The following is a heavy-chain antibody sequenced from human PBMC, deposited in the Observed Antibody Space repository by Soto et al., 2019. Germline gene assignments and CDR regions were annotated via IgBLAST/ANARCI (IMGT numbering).Heavy chain of an antibody. D-gene: IGHD3-10*01. V-gene: IGHV1-18*04. J-gene: IGHJ6*02. Sequence: ASVKVSCKASGYTFTSHGISWVRQAPGQGLEWMGWISAYNGNTNYAQKLQGRVTMTTDTSTSTAYMELRSLRSDDTAVYYCARDLASGIAKKYYYYYYYGMDVWGQGTTVTVSS. CDR3: ARDLASGIAKKYYYYYYYGMDV. CDR1: GYTFTSHG. CDR2: ISAYNGNT.